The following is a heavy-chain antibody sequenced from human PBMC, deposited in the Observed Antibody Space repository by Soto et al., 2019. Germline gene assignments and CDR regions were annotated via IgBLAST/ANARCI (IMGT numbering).Heavy chain of an antibody. CDR2: ISAYNGNT. CDR3: ARSIDYGDYVYDY. V-gene: IGHV1-18*01. D-gene: IGHD4-17*01. CDR1: GYTFTSYG. Sequence: GASVKVSCKASGYTFTSYGISWVRQAPGQGLEWMGWISAYNGNTNYAQKFQGWVTMTRDTSISTAYMELSRLRSDDTAVYYCARSIDYGDYVYDYWGQGTLVTVSS. J-gene: IGHJ4*02.